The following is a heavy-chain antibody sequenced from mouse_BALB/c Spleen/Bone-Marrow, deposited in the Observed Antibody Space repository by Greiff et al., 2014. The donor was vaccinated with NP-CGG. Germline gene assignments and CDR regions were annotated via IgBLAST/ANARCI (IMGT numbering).Heavy chain of an antibody. CDR3: ARWEYYAMDY. J-gene: IGHJ4*01. D-gene: IGHD4-1*01. Sequence: EVQLQQSGAELVKPGASVKLSCTASGFNIKDTYMPWVKQRPEQGLEWIGRIDPANGNTKYDPKFQGKATITADTSSNTAHLQLSSLTSEDTAVYYCARWEYYAMDYWGQGTSVTVSS. CDR1: GFNIKDTY. CDR2: IDPANGNT. V-gene: IGHV14-3*02.